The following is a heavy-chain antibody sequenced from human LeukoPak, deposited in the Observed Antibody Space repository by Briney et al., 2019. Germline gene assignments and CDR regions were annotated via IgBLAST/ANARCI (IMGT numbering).Heavy chain of an antibody. J-gene: IGHJ4*02. CDR3: ARRHISSGWSFDY. V-gene: IGHV4-4*07. CDR1: GGSISNYH. CDR2: IHTSGST. Sequence: PSETLSLTCTVSGGSISNYHWSWIRQPAGKGLEWIGQIHTSGSTNYNPPLKSRVTVSIDTPENQLSLTIRSVTAADTAIYYCARRHISSGWSFDYWGQGILVTVSS. D-gene: IGHD6-19*01.